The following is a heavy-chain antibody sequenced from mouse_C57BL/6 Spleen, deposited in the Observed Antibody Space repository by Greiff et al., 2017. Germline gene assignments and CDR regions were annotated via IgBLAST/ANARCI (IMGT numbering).Heavy chain of an antibody. V-gene: IGHV1-66*01. Sequence: VQLQQSGPELVKPGASVKISCKASGYSFTSYYIHWVKQRPGQGLAWIGWIYPGSGNTKYNEKFKGKATLTADTSSSTAYMQLSSLTSEDSAVYSCARLAGDYFDYWGQGTTLTVSS. CDR3: ARLAGDYFDY. J-gene: IGHJ2*01. D-gene: IGHD3-3*01. CDR2: IYPGSGNT. CDR1: GYSFTSYY.